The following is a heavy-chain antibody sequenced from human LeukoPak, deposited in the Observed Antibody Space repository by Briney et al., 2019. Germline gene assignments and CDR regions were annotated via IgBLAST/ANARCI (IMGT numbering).Heavy chain of an antibody. J-gene: IGHJ4*02. CDR2: IYPGYSDT. CDR3: ARHTDYYGSGSPIDY. CDR1: GYSFTSYW. V-gene: IGHV5-51*01. Sequence: GESLKISCKGSGYSFTSYWNDWVRQMPGKGLEWMVIIYPGYSDTRYSPSFQGQVTISAEKSISTAYLQWSSLKASDTAMYYCARHTDYYGSGSPIDYWGQGTLVTVSS. D-gene: IGHD3-10*01.